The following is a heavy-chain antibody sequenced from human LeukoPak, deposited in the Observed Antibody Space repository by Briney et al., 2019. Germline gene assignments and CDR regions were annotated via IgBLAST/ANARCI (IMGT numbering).Heavy chain of an antibody. J-gene: IGHJ3*02. CDR3: ARDLDGAVAFDI. CDR2: ISGSGGST. Sequence: GGSLRLSCAASGFTFSSYAMSWVRQAPGKGLEWVSAISGSGGSTYYADSVKGRFTISRDNAKNSLYLLMNSLRAEDTAVYYCARDLDGAVAFDIWGQGTMVTVSS. D-gene: IGHD1-1*01. V-gene: IGHV3-23*01. CDR1: GFTFSSYA.